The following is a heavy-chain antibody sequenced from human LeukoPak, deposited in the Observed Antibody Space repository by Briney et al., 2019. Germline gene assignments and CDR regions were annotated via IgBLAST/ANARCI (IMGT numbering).Heavy chain of an antibody. CDR3: ARARRDCSGGTCFSYYFDN. J-gene: IGHJ4*02. V-gene: IGHV3-23*01. Sequence: PGGSLRLSCAASGFTFTDYGMTWVRQAPGKGLEWVSSISGSALSTYYADSVKGRFTISRDNSKNMVFLQMGSLRAEDMAVYYCARARRDCSGGTCFSYYFDNWGQGTLVTVSP. D-gene: IGHD2-15*01. CDR2: ISGSALST. CDR1: GFTFTDYG.